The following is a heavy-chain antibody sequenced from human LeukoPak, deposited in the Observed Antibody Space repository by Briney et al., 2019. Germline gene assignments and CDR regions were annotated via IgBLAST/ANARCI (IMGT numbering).Heavy chain of an antibody. CDR1: GFTFDDYG. Sequence: PGGSLRLSCAASGFTFDDYGMSWVRQAPGKGLEWVSGINGSGGTNGYADSVKGRFTISRDNAKNSLYLQMNSLRAEDTALYYCARDRYSSSWLNWFDPWGQGTLVTVSS. CDR3: ARDRYSSSWLNWFDP. V-gene: IGHV3-20*04. D-gene: IGHD6-13*01. J-gene: IGHJ5*02. CDR2: INGSGGTN.